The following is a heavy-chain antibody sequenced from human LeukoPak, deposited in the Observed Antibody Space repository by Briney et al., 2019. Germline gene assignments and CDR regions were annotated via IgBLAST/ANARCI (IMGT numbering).Heavy chain of an antibody. Sequence: GGSLRLSCAASGFTFSSYAMSWVRQAPGKGLEWVSAISGSGGSTYYADSVKGRFTISRDNSKNTLYLQMRRLRAEATAVYYCAKDLSGWNYPNWFDRWGQGTVVPVS. CDR1: GFTFSSYA. CDR2: ISGSGGST. V-gene: IGHV3-23*01. CDR3: AKDLSGWNYPNWFDR. J-gene: IGHJ5*02. D-gene: IGHD1-7*01.